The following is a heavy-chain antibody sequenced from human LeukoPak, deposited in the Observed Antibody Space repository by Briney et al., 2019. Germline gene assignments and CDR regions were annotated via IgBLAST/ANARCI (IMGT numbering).Heavy chain of an antibody. D-gene: IGHD2-2*01. CDR1: GFTFSNAW. Sequence: PGGSLRLSCAASGFTFSNAWMSWVRQAPGKGREWVGRIKSKTDGGTTDYAAPVKGRFTISRDDSKNTLYLQMNSLKTEDTAVYYCTTAPNLRYCSSTSCYEWGQGTLVTVSS. J-gene: IGHJ4*02. CDR2: IKSKTDGGTT. CDR3: TTAPNLRYCSSTSCYE. V-gene: IGHV3-15*01.